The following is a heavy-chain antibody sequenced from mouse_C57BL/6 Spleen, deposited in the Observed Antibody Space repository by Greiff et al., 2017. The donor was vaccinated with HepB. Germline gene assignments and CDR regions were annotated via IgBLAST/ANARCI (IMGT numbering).Heavy chain of an antibody. D-gene: IGHD1-1*01. J-gene: IGHJ1*03. CDR1: GYTFTSYW. CDR2: IYPGSGST. V-gene: IGHV1-55*01. CDR3: ARQRIITTVDWYFDV. Sequence: QVQLQQPGAELVKPGASVKMSCKASGYTFTSYWITWVKQRPGQGLEWIGDIYPGSGSTNYNEKFKSKATLTVDTSSSTAYMQLSSLTSEDSAVYYCARQRIITTVDWYFDVWGTGTTVTVSS.